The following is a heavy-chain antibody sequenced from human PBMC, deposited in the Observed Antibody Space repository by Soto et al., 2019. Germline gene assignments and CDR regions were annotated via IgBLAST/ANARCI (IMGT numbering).Heavy chain of an antibody. V-gene: IGHV4-31*03. CDR2: IYYSGST. CDR1: GGSISSGGYY. J-gene: IGHJ6*02. CDR3: ARACAYYYYGMDV. Sequence: PSETLSLTCTVSGGSISSGGYYWSWIRQHPGKGLEWIGYIYYSGSTYYNPSLKSRVTISVDTSKNQFSLKLSSVTAADTAVYYCARACAYYYYGMDVWGQGTTVTVSS.